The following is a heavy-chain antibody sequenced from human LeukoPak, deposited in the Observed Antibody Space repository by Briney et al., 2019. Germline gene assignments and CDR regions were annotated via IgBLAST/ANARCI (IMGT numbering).Heavy chain of an antibody. V-gene: IGHV4-59*08. J-gene: IGHJ4*02. CDR2: IYYSGST. Sequence: PSEILSLTCTVSGGSISSYYWSWLRQPPGKGLEWIGFIYYSGSTHYKSSLKSLVTISVDTSRNQFSLRLSSVTAADTAVYYCARHSGSSPHYFDYWGQGTLVTVSS. D-gene: IGHD1-26*01. CDR1: GGSISSYY. CDR3: ARHSGSSPHYFDY.